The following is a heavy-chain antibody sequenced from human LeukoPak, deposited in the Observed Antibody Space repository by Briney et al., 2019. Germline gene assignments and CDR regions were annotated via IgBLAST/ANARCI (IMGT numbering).Heavy chain of an antibody. D-gene: IGHD2-8*01. CDR3: AKSLGVVLMPEDY. V-gene: IGHV3-23*01. CDR2: ISGSGGST. J-gene: IGHJ4*02. CDR1: GFTFSSYA. Sequence: GGSLRLTCAASGFTFSSYAMSWVRQAPGKGLEWVSAISGSGGSTYYADSVKGRFTISRDNSKNTLYLQMNSLRAEDTAVYYCAKSLGVVLMPEDYWGQGTLVTVSS.